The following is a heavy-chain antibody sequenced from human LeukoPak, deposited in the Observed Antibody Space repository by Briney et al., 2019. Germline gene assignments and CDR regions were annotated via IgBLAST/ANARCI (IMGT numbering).Heavy chain of an antibody. CDR3: ARRCGYYKFDY. J-gene: IGHJ4*02. CDR2: INHSGST. Sequence: PSETLSLTCAVYGGSFSGYYWSWIRQPPGKGLEWIGEINHSGSTNYNPSLKSRVTISVDTSKNQFSLKLSSVTAADTAVYYCARRCGYYKFDYWGQGTLVTVSS. V-gene: IGHV4-34*01. CDR1: GGSFSGYY. D-gene: IGHD3-22*01.